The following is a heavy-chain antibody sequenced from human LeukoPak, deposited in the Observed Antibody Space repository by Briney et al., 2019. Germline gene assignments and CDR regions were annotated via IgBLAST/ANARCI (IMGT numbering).Heavy chain of an antibody. J-gene: IGHJ4*02. CDR1: GYSFTSYY. Sequence: GESLKISCKGSGYSFTSYYMHWVRQAPGQGLEWMGIINPSGGSTSYAQKFQGRVTMTRDTSTSTVYMELSSLRSEDTAVYYCARASVVVTAIGGYWGQGTLVTVSS. CDR2: INPSGGST. CDR3: ARASVVVTAIGGY. V-gene: IGHV1-46*01. D-gene: IGHD2-21*02.